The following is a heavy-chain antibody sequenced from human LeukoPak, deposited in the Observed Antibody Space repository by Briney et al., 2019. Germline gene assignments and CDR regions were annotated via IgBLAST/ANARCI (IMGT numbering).Heavy chain of an antibody. D-gene: IGHD3-10*01. CDR2: IIPIFGTA. J-gene: IGHJ5*02. V-gene: IGHV1-69*06. CDR3: AISTRALWFGEPNWFDP. Sequence: ASVKVSCKASGYTFTGYYMHWVRQAPGQGLEWMGGIIPIFGTANYAQKFQGRVTITADKSTSTAYMELSSLRSEDTAVYYCAISTRALWFGEPNWFDPWGQGTLVTVSS. CDR1: GYTFTGYY.